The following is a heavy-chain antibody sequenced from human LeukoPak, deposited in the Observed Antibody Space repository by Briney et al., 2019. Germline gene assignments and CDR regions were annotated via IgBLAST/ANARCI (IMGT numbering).Heavy chain of an antibody. J-gene: IGHJ4*02. CDR2: IYYSGST. Sequence: PSETLSLTCAVSGGSISSNSYYWGWIRQPPGKGLEWIGYIYYSGSTNYNPSLKSRVTISVDTSKNQFSLKLSSVTAADTAVYYCASGHYDSSGYVDDYWGQGTLVTVSS. D-gene: IGHD3-22*01. CDR1: GGSISSNSYY. V-gene: IGHV4-61*05. CDR3: ASGHYDSSGYVDDY.